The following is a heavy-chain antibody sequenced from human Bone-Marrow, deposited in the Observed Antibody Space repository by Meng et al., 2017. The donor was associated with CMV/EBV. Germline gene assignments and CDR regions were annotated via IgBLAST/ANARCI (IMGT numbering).Heavy chain of an antibody. J-gene: IGHJ4*02. CDR2: IYYTGST. D-gene: IGHD3-3*01. CDR3: ARRERAERSGYSHFDY. V-gene: IGHV4-39*07. Sequence: SETLSLTCTVSDDSISSSTYYWGWIRQPPGKRLEWIASIYYTGSTYYNPSLQSRVTISIDTSKNQFSLMLNSVTAADTAVYYCARRERAERSGYSHFDYWGRGTRVTCYS. CDR1: DDSISSSTYY.